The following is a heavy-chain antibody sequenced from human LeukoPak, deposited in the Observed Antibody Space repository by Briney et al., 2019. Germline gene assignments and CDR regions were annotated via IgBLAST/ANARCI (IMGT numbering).Heavy chain of an antibody. V-gene: IGHV1-2*02. D-gene: IGHD2-8*01. J-gene: IGHJ4*02. CDR3: ARGVPIGYCSYGVCYPPYYFDY. CDR1: GYTFTGYY. Sequence: ASVKVSCTASGYTFTGYYMHWVRQAPGQGLEWMGWINPNSGGTNYAQKFQGRVTMTRDTSISTAYMELSRLRSDDTAVYYCARGVPIGYCSYGVCYPPYYFDYWGQGTLVTASS. CDR2: INPNSGGT.